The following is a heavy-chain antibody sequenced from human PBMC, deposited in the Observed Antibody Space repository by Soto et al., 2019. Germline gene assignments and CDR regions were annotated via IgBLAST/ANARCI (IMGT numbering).Heavy chain of an antibody. CDR1: GGSIRSNNW. CDR2: IFHSGST. D-gene: IGHD1-26*01. CDR3: ARVFSGSYSDY. Sequence: QVQLQESGPGLVKPSGTLSLTCAVSGGSIRSNNWWSWVRQPPGKGLEWIGEIFHSGSTNYNPSLKTRXTXSXXKSKNPFSLKLSSVTGADTAVYYCARVFSGSYSDYWGQGTLVTVSS. J-gene: IGHJ4*02. V-gene: IGHV4-4*02.